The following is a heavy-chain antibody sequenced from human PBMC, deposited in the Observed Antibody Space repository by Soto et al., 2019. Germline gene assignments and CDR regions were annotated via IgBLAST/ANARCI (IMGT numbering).Heavy chain of an antibody. CDR2: IKSKTDGGTT. Sequence: EVQLVESGGGLVKPGGTLRLSCAASGFTFSNAWMNWVRQAPGKGLEWVGRIKSKTDGGTTDYAAPVKGRFTISRDDSKNTLYLQMNSLKTEDTAVYYCTTDLDLTYYYDSSGYLSVYYGMDVWGQGTTVTVSS. J-gene: IGHJ6*02. CDR3: TTDLDLTYYYDSSGYLSVYYGMDV. CDR1: GFTFSNAW. V-gene: IGHV3-15*07. D-gene: IGHD3-22*01.